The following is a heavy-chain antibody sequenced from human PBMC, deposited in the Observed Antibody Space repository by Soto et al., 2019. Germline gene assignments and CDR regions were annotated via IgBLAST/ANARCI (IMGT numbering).Heavy chain of an antibody. CDR2: ISAYNGNT. V-gene: IGHV1-18*01. CDR3: VAGGTRWLQSPFDY. Sequence: ASVKVSCKTSGYTFTNFGLSWVRQAPGQGLEWMGWISAYNGNTNYAQNFQGRVTMTTDTSTSTAYMELRSLTSEDTAVYYCVAGGTRWLQSPFDYWGQGTLVTV. J-gene: IGHJ4*02. CDR1: GYTFTNFG. D-gene: IGHD1-1*01.